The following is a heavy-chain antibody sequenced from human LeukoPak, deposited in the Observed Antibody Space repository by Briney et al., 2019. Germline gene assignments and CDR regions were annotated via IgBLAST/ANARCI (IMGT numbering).Heavy chain of an antibody. CDR3: ARPLYSASYLGIGDMTDAFDI. Sequence: SETLSLTCTVSGGAISSSSYYWGWIRQPPGKGLEWIGSIYYSGITYYNPSLKSRVTISVDTSKNQFSLKLSSVTAADTAVYYCARPLYSASYLGIGDMTDAFDIWGQGTMVTVSS. V-gene: IGHV4-39*01. CDR2: IYYSGIT. CDR1: GGAISSSSYY. J-gene: IGHJ3*02. D-gene: IGHD1-26*01.